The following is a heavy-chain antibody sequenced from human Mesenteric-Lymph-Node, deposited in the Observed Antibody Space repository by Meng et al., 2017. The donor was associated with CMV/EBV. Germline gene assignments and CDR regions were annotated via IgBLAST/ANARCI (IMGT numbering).Heavy chain of an antibody. CDR1: GGSFSGYY. CDR2: IDHSGNT. J-gene: IGHJ4*02. Sequence: SQTLSLTGSVYGGSFSGYYWTWIRQTPGKGLEWIGEIDHSGNTNYNPSLKSRVSISVDTSKNQFSLKLNSMTAADTAVYYCTRDYKYYNGSGSYYSRFDFWGQGTLVTVSS. V-gene: IGHV4-34*01. CDR3: TRDYKYYNGSGSYYSRFDF. D-gene: IGHD3-10*01.